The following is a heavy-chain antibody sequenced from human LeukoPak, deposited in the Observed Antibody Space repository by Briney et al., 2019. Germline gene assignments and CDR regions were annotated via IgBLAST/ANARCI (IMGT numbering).Heavy chain of an antibody. CDR1: GFTLSNAY. D-gene: IGHD2-21*01. CDR2: IYSGGST. CDR3: ARCPGFVDY. V-gene: IGHV3-66*01. Sequence: SGGSLRLSCAASGFTLSNAYMSWVRQAPGKGLEWVSVIYSGGSTYYADSVKGRFTISRDNSKNTLYLQMNSLRAEDTAVYYCARCPGFVDYWGQGTLVTVSS. J-gene: IGHJ4*02.